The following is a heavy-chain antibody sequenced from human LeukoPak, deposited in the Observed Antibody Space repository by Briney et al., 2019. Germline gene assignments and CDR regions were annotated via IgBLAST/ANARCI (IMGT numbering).Heavy chain of an antibody. J-gene: IGHJ4*02. V-gene: IGHV3-30*18. CDR2: ISYDGSNK. D-gene: IGHD6-6*01. CDR3: AKRYSSSSLDY. CDR1: GFTFSSYG. Sequence: QPGGSLTLSCAASGFTFSSYGMHWVRQAPGKGLEWVAVISYDGSNKYYAYSLKGRFTISRDNSKNPLYLQMNSLRAEDTAVYYCAKRYSSSSLDYWGQGTLVTVSS.